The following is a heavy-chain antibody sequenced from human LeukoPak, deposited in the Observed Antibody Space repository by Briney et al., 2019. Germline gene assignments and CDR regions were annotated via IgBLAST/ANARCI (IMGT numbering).Heavy chain of an antibody. CDR1: GFTFSSYG. J-gene: IGHJ4*02. CDR3: TTDPYSIPGYFDY. Sequence: GGSLRLSCAASGFTFSSYGMHWVRQTPGKGLEWVAFMRYDGSNKYYADSVKGRFTISRDNSKNTLYLQMNSLKTEDTAVYYCTTDPYSIPGYFDYWGQGTLVTVSS. CDR2: MRYDGSNK. V-gene: IGHV3-30*02. D-gene: IGHD6-13*01.